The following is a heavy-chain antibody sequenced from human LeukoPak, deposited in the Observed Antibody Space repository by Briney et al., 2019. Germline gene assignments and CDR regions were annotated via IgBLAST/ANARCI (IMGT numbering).Heavy chain of an antibody. D-gene: IGHD5-12*01. J-gene: IGHJ4*02. CDR3: ARDNYSGYDSGDY. CDR2: ISNNGGYT. V-gene: IGHV3-23*01. CDR1: GFTFSSSA. Sequence: PGGSLRLSCAASGFTFSSSAMSWVRQAPGKGLEWVSAISNNGGYTYYADSVQGRFTISRDNAKNSLYLQMNSLRAEDTAVYYCARDNYSGYDSGDYWGQGTLVTVSS.